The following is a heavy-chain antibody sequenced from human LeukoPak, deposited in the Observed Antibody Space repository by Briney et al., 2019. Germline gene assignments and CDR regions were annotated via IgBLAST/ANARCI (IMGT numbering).Heavy chain of an antibody. CDR1: GFTFSSYE. D-gene: IGHD3-10*02. V-gene: IGHV3-48*03. J-gene: IGHJ6*04. CDR2: LRSSGSTI. CDR3: AELGITMIGGV. Sequence: PGGSLRLSCAASGFTFSSYEMNWVRKAPGKGLERVSYLRSSGSTIYYADSVKCRSTIYRDNAKNSLYLQMNSLRAEDTAVYYCAELGITMIGGVWGKGTTVTISS.